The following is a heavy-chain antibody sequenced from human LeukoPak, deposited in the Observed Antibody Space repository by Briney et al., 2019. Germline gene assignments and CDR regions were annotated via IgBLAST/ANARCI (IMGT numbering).Heavy chain of an antibody. CDR1: GFTVRSNY. CDR3: ARAAGLVVFYFDY. CDR2: IYSGGST. J-gene: IGHJ4*02. D-gene: IGHD6-19*01. V-gene: IGHV3-66*01. Sequence: PGGSLRLSCAASGFTVRSNYMSWVRQAPGKGLEWVSVIYSGGSTYYADSVKGRFTISRDNSKNTLYLQMNSLRAEDTAVYYCARAAGLVVFYFDYWGQGTLVTVSS.